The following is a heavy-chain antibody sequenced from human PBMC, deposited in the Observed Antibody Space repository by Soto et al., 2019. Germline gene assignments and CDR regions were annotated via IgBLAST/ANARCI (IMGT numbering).Heavy chain of an antibody. CDR3: ARPVGYSNIWYYYYGMDV. CDR1: GYSFTSYW. CDR2: IDPSDSYT. D-gene: IGHD4-4*01. J-gene: IGHJ6*02. V-gene: IGHV5-10-1*01. Sequence: GESLKICCKGSGYSFTSYWISWVRQMPGKGREWMGRIDPSDSYTNYSPSFQGHVTISADKSISTAYLQWSSLKASDTAMYYCARPVGYSNIWYYYYGMDVWGQGTTVTVSS.